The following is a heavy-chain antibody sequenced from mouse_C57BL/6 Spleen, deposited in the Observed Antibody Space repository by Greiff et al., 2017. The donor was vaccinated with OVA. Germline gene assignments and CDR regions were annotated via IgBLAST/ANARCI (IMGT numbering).Heavy chain of an antibody. CDR3: ARARITTVVDVYFDY. CDR1: GYTFTDYY. CDR2: INPNNGGT. V-gene: IGHV1-26*01. D-gene: IGHD1-1*01. J-gene: IGHJ2*01. Sequence: VQLQQSGPELVKPGASVKISCKASGYTFTDYYMNWVKQSHGKSLEWIGDINPNNGGTSYNQKFKGKATLTVDKSSSTAYMELRSLTSEDSAVYYCARARITTVVDVYFDYWGQGTTLTVSS.